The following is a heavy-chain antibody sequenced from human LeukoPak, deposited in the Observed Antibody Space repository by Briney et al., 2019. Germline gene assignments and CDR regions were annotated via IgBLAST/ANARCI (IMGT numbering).Heavy chain of an antibody. D-gene: IGHD6-19*01. CDR1: GFTFSSYA. CDR3: AREAAVAGTFGY. CDR2: ISYDGSNK. J-gene: IGHJ4*02. Sequence: PGGSLRLSCAASGFTFSSYAMHWVRQAPGKGLEWVAVISYDGSNKYYADSVKGRFTISRDNSKNTLYLQMNSLRVEDTAVYYCAREAAVAGTFGYWGQGTLVTVSS. V-gene: IGHV3-30-3*01.